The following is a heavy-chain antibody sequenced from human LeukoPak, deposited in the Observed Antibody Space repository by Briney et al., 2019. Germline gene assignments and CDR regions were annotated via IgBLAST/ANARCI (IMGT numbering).Heavy chain of an antibody. CDR3: ARVSAGAIFYYGMDV. Sequence: SETLSLTCTVSGGSTSRHYWSWIRQPPGKELEWICCIYNSGSTRYNPSLTSRVTISEDTSKNQFSLRLNSVTAADTAVYFCARVSAGAIFYYGMDVWGQGTTVTVSS. J-gene: IGHJ6*02. D-gene: IGHD3-9*01. V-gene: IGHV4-59*11. CDR1: GGSTSRHY. CDR2: IYNSGST.